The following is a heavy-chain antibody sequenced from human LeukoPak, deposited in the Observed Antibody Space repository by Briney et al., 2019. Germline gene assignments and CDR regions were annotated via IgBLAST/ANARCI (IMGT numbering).Heavy chain of an antibody. D-gene: IGHD6-19*01. V-gene: IGHV3-7*01. Sequence: PGGSLRLSCAASGFTFSSYWMSWVRQAPGKGLEWVSNIKQDGSEKYHVDSVKGRFTIARDNAKNSVYLQMSSLRAEDSAVYYCARLLSGWYNYAFDIWGQGTMVTVSS. J-gene: IGHJ3*02. CDR1: GFTFSSYW. CDR2: IKQDGSEK. CDR3: ARLLSGWYNYAFDI.